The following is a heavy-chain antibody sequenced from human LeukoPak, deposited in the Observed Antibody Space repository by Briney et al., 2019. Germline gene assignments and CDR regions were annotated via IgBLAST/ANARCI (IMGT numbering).Heavy chain of an antibody. CDR2: TYYRSKWYN. Sequence: SQTLSLTCGISGDSVSSNSDTWNWIRQSPSRGLEWLGRTYYRSKWYNDYAVSVKSRITINPDTSKNQLSLQLNSVTPEDTAVYYCARGNMGALDYWGQGTLVTVSS. CDR3: ARGNMGALDY. J-gene: IGHJ4*02. CDR1: GDSVSSNSDT. D-gene: IGHD3-16*01. V-gene: IGHV6-1*01.